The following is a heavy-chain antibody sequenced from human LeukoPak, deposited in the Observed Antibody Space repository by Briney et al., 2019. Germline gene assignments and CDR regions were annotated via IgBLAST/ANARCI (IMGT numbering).Heavy chain of an antibody. CDR1: GFTFSSYA. D-gene: IGHD2-15*01. Sequence: PGGSLRLSCAASGFTFSSYAMSWVRQAPGKGLEWVSAISGSGGSTYYADSVKGRFTISRDNSKNTVYLQMNSLRDEDTGVYYCAKDEYCTGDSCYNYYFDDWGQGTLVTVSS. J-gene: IGHJ4*02. V-gene: IGHV3-23*01. CDR2: ISGSGGST. CDR3: AKDEYCTGDSCYNYYFDD.